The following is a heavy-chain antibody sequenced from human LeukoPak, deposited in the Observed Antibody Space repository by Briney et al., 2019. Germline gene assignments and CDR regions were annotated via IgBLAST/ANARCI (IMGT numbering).Heavy chain of an antibody. CDR1: GFTFSSYS. J-gene: IGHJ3*02. Sequence: GGSLRLSCAASGFTFSSYSMNWVRQAPGKGLEWVSYISSSSSTIYYADSVKGRFTISRDNAKNSLYLQMNSLRAEDTAVYYCARVGQQLVLHDHTPYLFDAFDIWGQGTMVTVSS. CDR3: ARVGQQLVLHDHTPYLFDAFDI. D-gene: IGHD6-13*01. V-gene: IGHV3-48*01. CDR2: ISSSSSTI.